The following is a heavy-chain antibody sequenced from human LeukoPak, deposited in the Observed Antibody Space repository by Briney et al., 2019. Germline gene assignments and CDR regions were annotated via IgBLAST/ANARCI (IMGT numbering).Heavy chain of an antibody. J-gene: IGHJ3*02. CDR1: GVSISDGRYY. CDR2: KYYSGSA. D-gene: IGHD2-15*01. CDR3: ATPYCSGISCLHVFNM. Sequence: SSETQSLTCSVSGVSISDGRYYWTWLRQHPGKGLEWIGYKYYSGSAKYNPSLKIRLTISVDPSKNQFSLQLRSVAAADTAMYYCATPYCSGISCLHVFNMWGRETMVPVSS. V-gene: IGHV4-31*03.